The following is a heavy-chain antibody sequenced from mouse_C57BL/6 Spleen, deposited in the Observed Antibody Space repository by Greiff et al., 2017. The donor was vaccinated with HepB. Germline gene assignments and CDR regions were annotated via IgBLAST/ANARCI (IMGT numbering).Heavy chain of an antibody. Sequence: VQLKQSGAELVRPGASVKLSCTASGFNIKDDYMHWVKQRPEQGLEWIGWIDPENGDTEYASKFQGKATITADTSSNTAYLQLSSLTSEDTAVYYCTTGRYAMDYWGQGTSVTVSS. J-gene: IGHJ4*01. CDR3: TTGRYAMDY. V-gene: IGHV14-4*01. CDR2: IDPENGDT. CDR1: GFNIKDDY.